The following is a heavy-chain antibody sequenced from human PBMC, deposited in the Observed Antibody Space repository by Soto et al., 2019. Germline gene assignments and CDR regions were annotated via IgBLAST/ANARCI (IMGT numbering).Heavy chain of an antibody. Sequence: GGSLRLSCKASGFMFNNSAMTWVRQAPGQGLQWVASVSDNGGSRGGTYYADSVKGRFTISRDNSKNTLYLQLDSLIGADTAVYYCARAKTVVIAALDIWGPGTMVT. CDR1: GFMFNNSA. CDR2: VSDNGGSRGGT. D-gene: IGHD2-21*01. J-gene: IGHJ3*02. CDR3: ARAKTVVIAALDI. V-gene: IGHV3-23*01.